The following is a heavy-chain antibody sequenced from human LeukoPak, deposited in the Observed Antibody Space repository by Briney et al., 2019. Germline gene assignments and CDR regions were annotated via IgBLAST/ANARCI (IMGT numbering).Heavy chain of an antibody. CDR3: ARGGTGVSRDY. D-gene: IGHD3/OR15-3a*01. Sequence: GGSLRLSCAASGFTFSNYNMNWVRQAPGEGLEWVSSISSSSTYIYYADSVKGRFTISRDNAKKSLYLQMNSLRAEDTAVYYCARGGTGVSRDYWGQGTLVTVAS. CDR2: ISSSSTYI. J-gene: IGHJ4*02. CDR1: GFTFSNYN. V-gene: IGHV3-21*01.